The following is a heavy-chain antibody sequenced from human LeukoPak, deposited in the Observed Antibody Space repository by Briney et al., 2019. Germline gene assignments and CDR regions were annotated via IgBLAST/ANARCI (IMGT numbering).Heavy chain of an antibody. V-gene: IGHV1-69*13. J-gene: IGHJ2*01. CDR3: ARDGHYYYDSSGYSTGHWYFDL. CDR1: GGTFSTYA. Sequence: SVKVSCKASGGTFSTYAISWVRQAPGQGLEWMGGIIPIFGTANYAQKFQGRVTITADESTSTAYMELSSLRSEDTAVYYCARDGHYYYDSSGYSTGHWYFDLWGRGTLVTVSS. D-gene: IGHD3-22*01. CDR2: IIPIFGTA.